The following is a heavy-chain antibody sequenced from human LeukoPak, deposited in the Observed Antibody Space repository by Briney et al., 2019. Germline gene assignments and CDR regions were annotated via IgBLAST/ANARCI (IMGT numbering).Heavy chain of an antibody. J-gene: IGHJ5*02. V-gene: IGHV1-46*01. D-gene: IGHD4-23*01. CDR3: ARDNSVEDTAWWFDP. CDR1: GYTFTSYY. Sequence: ASVKVSCKASGYTFTSYYMHWVRQAPGQGLEWMGIINPSGGSTSYAQKFQGRVTMARDMSTSTDYMELSSLRSEDTAVYYCARDNSVEDTAWWFDPWGQGTLVTVSS. CDR2: INPSGGST.